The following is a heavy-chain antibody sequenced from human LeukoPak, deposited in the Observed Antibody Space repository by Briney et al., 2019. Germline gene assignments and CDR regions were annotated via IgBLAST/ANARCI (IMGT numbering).Heavy chain of an antibody. CDR1: GYSITNYW. CDR2: IYPADSDI. J-gene: IGHJ5*02. V-gene: IGHV5-51*01. D-gene: IGHD2-15*01. Sequence: GESLKISCKGSGYSITNYWIAWVRQMPGKGLEWMGIIYPADSDIRYSPSFQGQVTISADKSISTAYLQWSSLRASDTAMYYCARQEYCSGGSCYTWFDPWGQGTLVTISS. CDR3: ARQEYCSGGSCYTWFDP.